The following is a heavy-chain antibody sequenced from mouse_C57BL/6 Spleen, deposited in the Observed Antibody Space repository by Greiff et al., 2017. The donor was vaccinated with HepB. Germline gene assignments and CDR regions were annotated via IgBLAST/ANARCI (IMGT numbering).Heavy chain of an antibody. D-gene: IGHD1-1*01. V-gene: IGHV1-36*01. CDR2: VYPYNGGT. Sequence: EVQLQESGPVLVKPGPSVKISCKASGFTFTDYYMHWVKQSHGKSLEWIGLVYPYNGGTSYNQKLKGKATLTVDTSSSPAYMELNSLTSEDPAVYSCASWGYGSSYWYFDVWGTGTTVTVSS. CDR3: ASWGYGSSYWYFDV. J-gene: IGHJ1*03. CDR1: GFTFTDYY.